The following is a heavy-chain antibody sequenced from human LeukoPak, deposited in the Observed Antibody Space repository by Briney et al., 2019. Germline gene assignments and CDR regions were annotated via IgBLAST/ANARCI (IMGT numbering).Heavy chain of an antibody. CDR2: IFASGNT. CDR1: GGSISSYH. Sequence: SSETLSLTCTVSGGSISSYHWSWIRQPAGKGPEWIGRIFASGNTNYNPSLKSRVTMSVDTSKKQFSLKMRSVTAADTAVYYCASYYDILTGRQAFDIWGQGTMVTVSS. D-gene: IGHD3-9*01. V-gene: IGHV4-4*07. J-gene: IGHJ3*02. CDR3: ASYYDILTGRQAFDI.